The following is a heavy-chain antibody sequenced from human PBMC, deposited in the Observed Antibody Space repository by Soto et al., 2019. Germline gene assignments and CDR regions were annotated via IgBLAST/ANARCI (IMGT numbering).Heavy chain of an antibody. CDR3: ARGGYYGSGSEDYYYYYGMDV. V-gene: IGHV4-34*01. CDR1: GGSFSGYY. Sequence: SETLSLTCAVYGGSFSGYYWSWIRQPPGKGLEWIGEINHSGSTNYNPSLKSRVTISVDTSKNQFSLKLSSVTAADTAVYYCARGGYYGSGSEDYYYYYGMDVWGQGTTVTVSS. CDR2: INHSGST. D-gene: IGHD3-10*01. J-gene: IGHJ6*02.